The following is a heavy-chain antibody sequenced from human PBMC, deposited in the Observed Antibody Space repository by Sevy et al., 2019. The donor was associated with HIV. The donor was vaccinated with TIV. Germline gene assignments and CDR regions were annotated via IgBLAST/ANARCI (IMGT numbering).Heavy chain of an antibody. CDR1: GFTFSSYS. CDR2: ISSSSSTI. Sequence: GGSLRLSCAASGFTFSSYSMNWVRQAPGKGLEWVSYISSSSSTIYYADSVKGRFTISRDNAKNSLYLQMNSLRAEDTAVYYCARGACGSGSLVYFDYWGQGTLVTVSS. CDR3: ARGACGSGSLVYFDY. J-gene: IGHJ4*02. V-gene: IGHV3-48*01. D-gene: IGHD3-10*01.